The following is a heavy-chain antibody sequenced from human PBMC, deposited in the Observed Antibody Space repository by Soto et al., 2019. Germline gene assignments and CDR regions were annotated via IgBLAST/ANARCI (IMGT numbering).Heavy chain of an antibody. Sequence: QVQLQESGPGLVKPSETLSLTCTVSGGSISGSYWSWIRQPPGKGLEWIGYTGSTNYNPSLKSRVTISVAASKHQSSLKLNSVTAAATAVYYCARDLRQPSRRGVAYNCFDPWGQGTLVTVSS. CDR3: ARDLRQPSRRGVAYNCFDP. CDR1: GGSISGSY. V-gene: IGHV4-59*01. D-gene: IGHD2-2*01. J-gene: IGHJ5*02. CDR2: YTGST.